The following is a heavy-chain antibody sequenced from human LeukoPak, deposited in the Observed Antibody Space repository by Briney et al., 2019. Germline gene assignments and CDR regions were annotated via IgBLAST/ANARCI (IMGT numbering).Heavy chain of an antibody. CDR1: GFTVSSNY. CDR2: IYSGGST. V-gene: IGHV3-53*01. CDR3: ARNLPAADY. Sequence: GGSLRLSCAASGFTVSSNYMSWVRQAPGKGLEWVSVIYSGGSTYYADFVKGRFTISRDNAKNSLYLQMNSLRAEDTAVYYCARNLPAADYWGQGTLVTVSS. D-gene: IGHD2-2*01. J-gene: IGHJ4*02.